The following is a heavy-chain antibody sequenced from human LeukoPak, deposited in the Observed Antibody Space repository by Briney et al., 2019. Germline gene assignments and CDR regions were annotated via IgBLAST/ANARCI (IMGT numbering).Heavy chain of an antibody. CDR1: GFTFSSYA. CDR3: AREGREWLSVGIDY. Sequence: GGSLRLSCAGSGFTFSSYAMHWVRQAPGKGLEWVAVIAYDGSYKYYADSVKGRFTISRDNSKNTLYLQMNSLRAEDTAVYYCAREGREWLSVGIDYWGQGTLVTVSS. J-gene: IGHJ4*02. V-gene: IGHV3-30-3*01. CDR2: IAYDGSYK. D-gene: IGHD6-19*01.